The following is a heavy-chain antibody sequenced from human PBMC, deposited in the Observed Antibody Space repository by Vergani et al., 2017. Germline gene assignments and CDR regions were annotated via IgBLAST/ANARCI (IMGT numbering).Heavy chain of an antibody. Sequence: EVQLVESGGGLVQPGGSLRLSCAASGFSLSRFWMSWVRQAPGKGLEWVSAISGSGGSTYYADSVKGRFTISRDNSKNTLYLQMNSLRAEDTAVYYCAKSYDFWSGYYTDYWGQGTLVTVSS. CDR2: ISGSGGST. D-gene: IGHD3-3*01. CDR3: AKSYDFWSGYYTDY. J-gene: IGHJ4*02. CDR1: GFSLSRFW. V-gene: IGHV3-23*04.